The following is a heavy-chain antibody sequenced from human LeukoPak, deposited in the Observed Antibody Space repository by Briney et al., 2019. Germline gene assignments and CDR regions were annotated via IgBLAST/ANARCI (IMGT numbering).Heavy chain of an antibody. V-gene: IGHV3-33*01. CDR3: VRDVQGREETVVGDY. D-gene: IGHD3-22*01. CDR1: GFAFGRYA. J-gene: IGHJ4*02. Sequence: QAGGSLRLSCAASGFAFGRYAMHWVRQPPGKGLEWVAVISFDKTTKDYGDSVKGRFTISRDNSENKVYLQMDNVRVDDTAVYYCVRDVQGREETVVGDYWGQGTRVTVSS. CDR2: ISFDKTTK.